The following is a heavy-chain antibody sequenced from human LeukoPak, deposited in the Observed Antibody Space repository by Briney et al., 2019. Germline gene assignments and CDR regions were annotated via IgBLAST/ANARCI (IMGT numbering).Heavy chain of an antibody. CDR1: GGSISSGGYS. CDR2: IYHSGST. D-gene: IGHD3-22*01. J-gene: IGHJ5*02. CDR3: AREGSSGYYNWFDP. Sequence: SETLSLTCAVSGGSISSGGYSWSWIRQPPGKGLEWIGYIYHSGSTYYNPSLKSRVTISVDRSKNQFSLKLSSVTAADTAAYYCAREGSSGYYNWFDPWGQGTLVTVSS. V-gene: IGHV4-30-2*01.